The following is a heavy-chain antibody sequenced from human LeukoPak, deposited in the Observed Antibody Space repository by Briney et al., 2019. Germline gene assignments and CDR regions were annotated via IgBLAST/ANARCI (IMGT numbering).Heavy chain of an antibody. J-gene: IGHJ4*02. CDR1: GGSISSYY. CDR3: ARHMGLGYSYGYPYFDY. CDR2: IYYSGST. V-gene: IGHV4-59*08. D-gene: IGHD5-18*01. Sequence: SETPSVTCTVSGGSISSYYWSWIRQPPGKGLEWIGYIYYSGSTNYNPSLKSRVTISVDTSKNQFSLKLSSVTAADTAVYYCARHMGLGYSYGYPYFDYWGQGTLVTVSS.